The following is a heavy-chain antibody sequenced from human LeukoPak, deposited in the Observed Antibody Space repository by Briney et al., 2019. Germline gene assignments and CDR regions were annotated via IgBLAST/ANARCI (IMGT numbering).Heavy chain of an antibody. CDR2: ISAYNGNT. Sequence: GASVKVSCKASGYTFTSYGVSWVRQAPGQGLEWMGWISAYNGNTNYAQNLQGRVTMTTDTSTSTAYMELRNLRSDDTAVYYCARMDYYYYMDVWGKGATVTIFS. V-gene: IGHV1-18*04. J-gene: IGHJ6*03. CDR3: ARMDYYYYMDV. D-gene: IGHD5-24*01. CDR1: GYTFTSYG.